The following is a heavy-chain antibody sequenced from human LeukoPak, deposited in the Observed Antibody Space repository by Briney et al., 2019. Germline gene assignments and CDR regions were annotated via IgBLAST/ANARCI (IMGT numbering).Heavy chain of an antibody. Sequence: SETLSLTCTVSGGSISSSSYYWGWIRQPPGKGLEWIGSIYYSGSTYYNPSLKSRVTISVDTSKNQFSLKLSSATAADTAVYYCASQPWFGELSREGAPDYWGQGTLVTVSS. CDR1: GGSISSSSYY. CDR2: IYYSGST. J-gene: IGHJ4*02. D-gene: IGHD3-10*01. V-gene: IGHV4-39*01. CDR3: ASQPWFGELSREGAPDY.